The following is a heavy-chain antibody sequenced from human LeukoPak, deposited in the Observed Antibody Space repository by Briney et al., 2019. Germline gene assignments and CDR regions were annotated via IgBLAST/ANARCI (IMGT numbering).Heavy chain of an antibody. CDR3: ARANSGYDPVYYFGLDV. CDR2: INPNSGGT. Sequence: ASVKVSCKASGYTFTGYYMHWVRQAPGQGLEWMGWINPNSGGTNYAQKFRGRVTMTRDTSISTGYMDLSRLKSDDTAVHYCARANSGYDPVYYFGLDVWGQGTTVTVSS. J-gene: IGHJ6*02. D-gene: IGHD5-12*01. V-gene: IGHV1-2*02. CDR1: GYTFTGYY.